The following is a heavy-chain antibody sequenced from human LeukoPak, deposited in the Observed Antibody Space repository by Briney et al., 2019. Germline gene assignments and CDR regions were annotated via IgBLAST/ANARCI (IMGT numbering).Heavy chain of an antibody. CDR3: ARGSHRGYCTTSNCYTADY. J-gene: IGHJ4*01. CDR2: MNPDSGNT. CDR1: RYTFTSYD. V-gene: IGHV1-8*01. Sequence: ASVKVSCKAARYTFTSYDINWVRQAPGQGLEWMGWMNPDSGNTGYAQKFQGRVSMTRNTSISTAYMELGGLTSDDTAVYFCARGSHRGYCTTSNCYTADYWGQGTLVSVSS. D-gene: IGHD2-2*02.